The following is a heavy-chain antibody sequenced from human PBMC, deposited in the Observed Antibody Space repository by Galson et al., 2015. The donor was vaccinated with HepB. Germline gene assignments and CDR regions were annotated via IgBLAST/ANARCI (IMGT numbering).Heavy chain of an antibody. Sequence: SVKVSCKASSDTFDTYSLNWVRQAPGQGLEWMGWISGYNGYTDYPQTFQGRVTMTTDTSTRTGYLELRGLTSDDTAMYYCARGGMGSIGGPTFDLWGQGTLVTVS. J-gene: IGHJ5*02. D-gene: IGHD3-16*01. V-gene: IGHV1-18*01. CDR2: ISGYNGYT. CDR3: ARGGMGSIGGPTFDL. CDR1: SDTFDTYS.